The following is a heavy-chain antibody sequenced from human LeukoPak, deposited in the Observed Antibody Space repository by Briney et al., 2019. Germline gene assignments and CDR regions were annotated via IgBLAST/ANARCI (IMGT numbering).Heavy chain of an antibody. Sequence: AGGSLRLSCAASGFTFSSYAMSWVRQAPGKGVEWGSAISGSGGSTYYADSVKGRFTISRDNSKNTLYLQMNSLRAEDTAVYYCIASSGYYPNYFDYWGQGTLVTVSS. D-gene: IGHD3-22*01. CDR3: IASSGYYPNYFDY. CDR2: ISGSGGST. J-gene: IGHJ4*02. CDR1: GFTFSSYA. V-gene: IGHV3-23*01.